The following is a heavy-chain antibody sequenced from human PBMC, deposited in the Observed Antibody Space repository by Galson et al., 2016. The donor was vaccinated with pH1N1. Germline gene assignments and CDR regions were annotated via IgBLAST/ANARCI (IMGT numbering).Heavy chain of an antibody. J-gene: IGHJ4*02. CDR3: ARDSEYSGHEGFH. CDR1: GFTFTSYA. V-gene: IGHV3-30*04. CDR2: ILYDGTNE. Sequence: SLRLSCAASGFTFTSYAMHWVRQAPVKGLEWVAVILYDGTNEYYADSVKGRFTISRDKTQSTVYLQMNSLRTEDTAVYYCARDSEYSGHEGFHWAQGTLVIVSS. D-gene: IGHD5-12*01.